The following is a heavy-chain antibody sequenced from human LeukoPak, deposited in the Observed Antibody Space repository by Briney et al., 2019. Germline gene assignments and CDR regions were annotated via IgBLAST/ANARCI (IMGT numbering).Heavy chain of an antibody. D-gene: IGHD2-21*02. J-gene: IGHJ4*02. CDR3: ARTRVVTASIDY. CDR1: GGSISRYY. V-gene: IGHV4-59*01. CDR2: IYYSGST. Sequence: SETLSLTCTVSGGSISRYYWSWIRQPPGKGLEWIGYIYYSGSTNYNPSLKSRVTISVDTSKNQFSLKLSSVTAADTAVYYCARTRVVTASIDYWGQGTLVTVSS.